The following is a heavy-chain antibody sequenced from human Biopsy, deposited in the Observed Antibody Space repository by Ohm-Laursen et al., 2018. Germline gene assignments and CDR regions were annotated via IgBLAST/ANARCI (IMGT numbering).Heavy chain of an antibody. J-gene: IGHJ6*02. D-gene: IGHD3-22*01. CDR3: TRVITTIGYYYAMDF. CDR1: GVSISTYY. Sequence: SETLSLTCTVSGVSISTYYWTWIRQPPGKGLEWIGYIYSSGSTNYNPSHQRRVTISVDTSKSLFFLKLTSVTAADTAVYYCTRVITTIGYYYAMDFWGQGTRVTVSS. CDR2: IYSSGST. V-gene: IGHV4-59*01.